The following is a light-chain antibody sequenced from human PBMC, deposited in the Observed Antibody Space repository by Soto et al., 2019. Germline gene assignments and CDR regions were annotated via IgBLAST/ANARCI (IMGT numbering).Light chain of an antibody. CDR2: EVS. Sequence: QSVLTQPPSASGSPGQSVTISCTGTSSDVGGYHYVSWYQQHPGKAPKLMIYEVSKRPSGVPDRFSGSKSGNTASLTVSGLQAEDEADYYCSSYAGSNWWVFGTGTKVTVL. CDR3: SSYAGSNWWV. CDR1: SSDVGGYHY. V-gene: IGLV2-8*01. J-gene: IGLJ1*01.